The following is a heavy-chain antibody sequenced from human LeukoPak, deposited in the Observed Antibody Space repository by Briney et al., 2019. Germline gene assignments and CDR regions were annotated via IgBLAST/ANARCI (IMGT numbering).Heavy chain of an antibody. J-gene: IGHJ4*02. CDR1: GFTFSSYA. D-gene: IGHD6-13*01. Sequence: GGSLRLSCAATGFTFSSYAMSLVRQARGKGLEWVSAISGSGGSTYYADSVKGRFTISRDNSKNTLYLQMNSLRAEDTAVYYCAADIAAAGTGKYYWGQGTLVTVSS. CDR3: AADIAAAGTGKYY. V-gene: IGHV3-23*01. CDR2: ISGSGGST.